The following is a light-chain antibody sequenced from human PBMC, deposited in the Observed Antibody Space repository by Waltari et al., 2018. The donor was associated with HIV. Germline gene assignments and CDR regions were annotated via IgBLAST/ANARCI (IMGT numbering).Light chain of an antibody. V-gene: IGLV1-47*01. CDR3: AAWDDSLSGFYV. J-gene: IGLJ1*01. CDR1: SFNIGSNF. Sequence: QSVLTQPPSASGTPGQRVTIRCSGSSFNIGSNFVYWYQQLPGAAPTLLSYRNNQRTSGVPDRFSGSKSCTSASLAISGLRSEDEADYYCAAWDDSLSGFYVVGTGTKVTVL. CDR2: RNN.